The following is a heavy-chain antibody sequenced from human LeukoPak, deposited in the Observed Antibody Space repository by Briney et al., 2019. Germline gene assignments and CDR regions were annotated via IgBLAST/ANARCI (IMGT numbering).Heavy chain of an antibody. CDR2: ISSCSSYI. V-gene: IGHV3-21*01. J-gene: IGHJ4*02. CDR1: GFTFSNYS. D-gene: IGHD6-13*01. Sequence: GGSLRLSCAASGFTFSNYSMNWVRQAPGKGLEWVSSISSCSSYIYYADSVKGRFTISRDNAKNSLYLQMKSLRAEDTVVYYCAREASSSSWYYFDYWGQGTLVTVSS. CDR3: AREASSSSWYYFDY.